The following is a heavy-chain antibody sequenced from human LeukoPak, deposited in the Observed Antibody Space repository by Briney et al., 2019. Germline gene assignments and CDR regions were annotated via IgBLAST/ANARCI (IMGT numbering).Heavy chain of an antibody. CDR3: ARGLGGWYPYYFDY. D-gene: IGHD6-19*01. V-gene: IGHV4-39*07. CDR2: IYYSGST. CDR1: GGSISSSSYY. J-gene: IGHJ4*02. Sequence: SETLSLTCTVSGGSISSSSYYWGWIRQPPGKGLEWIGSIYYSGSTYYNPSLKSRVTISVDTSKNQFSLKLSSVTAADTAVYYCARGLGGWYPYYFDYWGQGTLVTVSS.